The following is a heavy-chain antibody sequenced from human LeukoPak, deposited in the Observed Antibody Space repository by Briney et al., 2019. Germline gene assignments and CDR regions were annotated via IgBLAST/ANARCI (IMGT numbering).Heavy chain of an antibody. D-gene: IGHD3-22*01. CDR1: GFTFSTYW. V-gene: IGHV3-74*01. CDR2: INSDGSST. Sequence: GGSPRLSCAASGFTFSTYWMHWVRQAPGKGLVWVSRINSDGSSTSYADFVKGRFTISRDNAKNTLYLQMNSLRAEDTAVYHCARGGGNYYDTSGYDLWGQGTLVTVSS. J-gene: IGHJ5*02. CDR3: ARGGGNYYDTSGYDL.